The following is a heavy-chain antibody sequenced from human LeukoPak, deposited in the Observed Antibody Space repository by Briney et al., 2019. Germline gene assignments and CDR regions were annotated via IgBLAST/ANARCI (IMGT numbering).Heavy chain of an antibody. CDR1: GFTFSSYW. CDR2: INSDGSSI. CDR3: ARQLLWFGELFDY. V-gene: IGHV3-74*01. Sequence: GGSLRLSCAASGFTFSSYWMHWVRHAPGKGLVWVSRINSDGSSITYADSVKGRFTISRDNAKNTLYLQMNSLRAEDTAVYYCARQLLWFGELFDYWGQGTLVTVSS. J-gene: IGHJ4*02. D-gene: IGHD3-10*01.